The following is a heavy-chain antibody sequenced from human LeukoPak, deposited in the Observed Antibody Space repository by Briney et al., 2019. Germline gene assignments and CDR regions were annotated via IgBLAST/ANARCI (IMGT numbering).Heavy chain of an antibody. V-gene: IGHV4-34*01. D-gene: IGHD2-2*01. CDR3: ARARYCSSTSCPHAPYCYYYYGMDV. J-gene: IGHJ6*02. CDR1: GGSFSGYY. Sequence: SETLSLTCAVYGGSFSGYYWSWIRQPPGKGLEWIGEINHSGGTNYNPSLKSRVTISVDTSKNQFSLKLSSVTAADTAVYYCARARYCSSTSCPHAPYCYYYYGMDVWGQGTTVTVSS. CDR2: INHSGGT.